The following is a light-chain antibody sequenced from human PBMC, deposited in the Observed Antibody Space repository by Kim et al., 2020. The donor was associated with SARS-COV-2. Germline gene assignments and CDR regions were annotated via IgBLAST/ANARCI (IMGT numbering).Light chain of an antibody. CDR2: AGS. J-gene: IGKJ2*01. CDR3: QKRYSVTGT. V-gene: IGKV1-39*01. CDR1: QNISTY. Sequence: DIQMTQSPSSLSAFIGDRVTMTCRASQNISTYLNWYQQKPGKAPELLIFAGSSLRGGVPSRFSGSGSGTDFTLTISSLQPGDFATYHCQKRYSVTGTFGEGTNREI.